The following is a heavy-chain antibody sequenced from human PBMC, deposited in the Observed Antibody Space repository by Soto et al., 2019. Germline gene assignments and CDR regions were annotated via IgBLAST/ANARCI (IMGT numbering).Heavy chain of an antibody. D-gene: IGHD5-12*01. CDR1: GFTFSNA. Sequence: EVQLLESGGGLVQPGGSLRLSCAASGFTFSNAMNWVRQAPGKGLEWVSTISSSSGSTYYADSVKGRFTISRDKSKNFLYLQMNSLRGDDTAVYYCAKVGSERYSGQHSDYWGQGTLVTISS. V-gene: IGHV3-23*01. CDR3: AKVGSERYSGQHSDY. J-gene: IGHJ4*02. CDR2: ISSSSGST.